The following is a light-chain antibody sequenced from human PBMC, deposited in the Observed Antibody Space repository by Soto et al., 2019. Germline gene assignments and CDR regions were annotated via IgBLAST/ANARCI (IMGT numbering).Light chain of an antibody. J-gene: IGKJ5*01. CDR1: QSVSSY. CDR3: QQRSKWPPEVT. Sequence: EIVLTQSPATLSLSPGERATLSCRASQSVSSYLAWYQQKPGQAPRLLIYDASNRATGISARFSGSGSGTDFTLTISILEPEDFAVYYCQQRSKWPPEVTFGQGARLEIK. CDR2: DAS. V-gene: IGKV3-11*01.